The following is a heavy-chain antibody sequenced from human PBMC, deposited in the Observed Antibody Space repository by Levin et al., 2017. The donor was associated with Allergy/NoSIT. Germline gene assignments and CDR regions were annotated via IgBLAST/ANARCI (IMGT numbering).Heavy chain of an antibody. V-gene: IGHV1-46*01. CDR2: INCSGGST. CDR3: ARAKYYYGSGSPDNWFDP. J-gene: IGHJ5*02. Sequence: GESLKISCKASGYTFTSYYMHWVRRAPGQGLEWMGIINCSGGSTSYAQKFQGRVTMTRDTSTSTVYMELSSLRSEDTAVYYCARAKYYYGSGSPDNWFDPWGQGTLVTVSS. D-gene: IGHD3-10*01. CDR1: GYTFTSYY.